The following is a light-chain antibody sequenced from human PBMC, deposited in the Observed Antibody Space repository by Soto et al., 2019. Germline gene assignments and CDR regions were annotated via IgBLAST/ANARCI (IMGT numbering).Light chain of an antibody. V-gene: IGKV1-39*01. J-gene: IGKJ1*01. Sequence: DIQMTQSPSTLSAGVGDRVTITCRASQSISTYINWYQQKAGKAPTLLIYAASSLQSGVPSRFSGGGSGTDFTLTIHTLQPEDFATYFCQQCYSSPRTVGQGTQVEIK. CDR1: QSISTY. CDR3: QQCYSSPRT. CDR2: AAS.